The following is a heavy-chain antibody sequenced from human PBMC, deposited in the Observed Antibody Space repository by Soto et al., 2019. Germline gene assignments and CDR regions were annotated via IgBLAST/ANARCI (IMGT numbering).Heavy chain of an antibody. CDR1: GGSISSSSYY. D-gene: IGHD3-22*01. CDR2: IYYSGST. CDR3: ARARSYYYDSSGYPYYFDY. Sequence: ETLSLRCTVPGGSISSSSYYWGWIRQPPGKGLEWIGSIYYSGSTYYNPSLKSRVTISVDTSKNQFSLKLSSVTAADTAVYYCARARSYYYDSSGYPYYFDYWGQGTLVTVSS. V-gene: IGHV4-39*01. J-gene: IGHJ4*02.